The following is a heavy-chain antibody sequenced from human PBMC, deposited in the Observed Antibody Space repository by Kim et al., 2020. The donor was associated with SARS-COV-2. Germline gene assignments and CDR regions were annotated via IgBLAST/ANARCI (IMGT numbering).Heavy chain of an antibody. Sequence: GESLKISCKGSGYSFTSYWISWVRQMPGKGLEWMGRIDPSDSYTNYSPSFQGHVTISADKSISTAYLQWSSLKASDTAMYYCAVTRGMITFGDTEDYWGQGTLVTVSS. D-gene: IGHD3-16*01. CDR2: IDPSDSYT. V-gene: IGHV5-10-1*01. CDR1: GYSFTSYW. CDR3: AVTRGMITFGDTEDY. J-gene: IGHJ4*02.